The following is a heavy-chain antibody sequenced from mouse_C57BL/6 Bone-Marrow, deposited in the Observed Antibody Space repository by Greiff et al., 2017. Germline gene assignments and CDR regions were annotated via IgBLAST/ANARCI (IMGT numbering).Heavy chain of an antibody. CDR2: IYPRSGNT. V-gene: IGHV1-81*01. CDR1: GYTFTSYG. Sequence: VQLQQSGAELARPGASVKLSCKASGYTFTSYGISWVKQRTGQGLEWIGEIYPRSGNTYYNEKFQGKATLTADKSSSTAYRELRSLTSEDSAVYFCATLYYGNYGGFAYWGQGTLVTVSA. J-gene: IGHJ3*01. D-gene: IGHD2-1*01. CDR3: ATLYYGNYGGFAY.